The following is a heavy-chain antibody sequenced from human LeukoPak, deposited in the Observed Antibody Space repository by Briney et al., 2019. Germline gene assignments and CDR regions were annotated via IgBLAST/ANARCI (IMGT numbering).Heavy chain of an antibody. CDR1: GLSLSTSGVG. V-gene: IGHV2-5*01. CDR3: AHRYLAVAGSGGGYFDY. CDR2: IYWNDDK. D-gene: IGHD6-19*01. Sequence: SGPTLVKPTQTLTLTCTLSGLSLSTSGVGVGWIRQPPGKALEWLALIYWNDDKCYSPSLKSRLTITKDISKNQVVLTMTNMDPVDTATYYCAHRYLAVAGSGGGYFDYWGQGTLVTVSS. J-gene: IGHJ4*02.